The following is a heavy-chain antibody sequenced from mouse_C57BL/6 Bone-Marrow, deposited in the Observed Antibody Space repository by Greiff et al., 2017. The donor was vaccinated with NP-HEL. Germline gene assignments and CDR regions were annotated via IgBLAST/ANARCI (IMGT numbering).Heavy chain of an antibody. D-gene: IGHD4-1*01. Sequence: DVMLVESGGGLVKPGGSLKLSCAASGFTFSDYGMHWVRQAPEKGLEWVAYISSGSSTIYYADTVKGRFTISRDNAKNTLFLQMTSLRSEDTAMYYCARGGGTFFDYWGQGTTLTVSS. J-gene: IGHJ2*01. CDR3: ARGGGTFFDY. CDR2: ISSGSSTI. V-gene: IGHV5-17*01. CDR1: GFTFSDYG.